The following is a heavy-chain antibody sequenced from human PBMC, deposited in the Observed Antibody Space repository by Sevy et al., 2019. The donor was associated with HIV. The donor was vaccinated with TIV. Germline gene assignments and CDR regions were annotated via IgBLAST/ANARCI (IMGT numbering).Heavy chain of an antibody. CDR3: ARDGGYSIKWYPLY. CDR1: GFAFSSHA. J-gene: IGHJ4*01. CDR2: ISYEGTET. V-gene: IGHV3-30-3*01. D-gene: IGHD6-13*01. Sequence: GGSLRLSCAASGFAFSSHAMHWVRQAPGKGLEWVAVISYEGTETFYAASVEGQFTISRDNSQNMLSLQINSLRPEDTAVYYCARDGGYSIKWYPLYWGHGTLVTVSS.